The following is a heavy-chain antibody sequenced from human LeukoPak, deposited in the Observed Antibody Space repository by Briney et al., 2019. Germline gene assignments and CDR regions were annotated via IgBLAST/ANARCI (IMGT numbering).Heavy chain of an antibody. CDR3: AKVSSSWPAEYFQH. Sequence: PGGSLRLSCAASGFTFSSYGMHWVRQAPGKGPEWVAFIRYDGSNKYYADSVKGRFTISRDNSKNTLYLQMNSLRAEDTAVYYCAKVSSSWPAEYFQHWGQGTLVTVSS. CDR2: IRYDGSNK. CDR1: GFTFSSYG. V-gene: IGHV3-30*02. D-gene: IGHD6-13*01. J-gene: IGHJ1*01.